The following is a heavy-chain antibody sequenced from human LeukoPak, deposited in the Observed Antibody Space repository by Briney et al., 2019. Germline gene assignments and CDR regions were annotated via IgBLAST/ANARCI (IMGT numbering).Heavy chain of an antibody. Sequence: PGGSLRLSCAASGFTFSNYAMHWVRQAPGKGLEWVAFISYDGSSKYYADSMKGRLTISRDNSKNMMYLQMSSLRAEDTAVYYCARRGHDYGDSEWFDPWGQGTLVTVSS. CDR3: ARRGHDYGDSEWFDP. J-gene: IGHJ5*02. D-gene: IGHD4-17*01. CDR2: ISYDGSSK. V-gene: IGHV3-30*04. CDR1: GFTFSNYA.